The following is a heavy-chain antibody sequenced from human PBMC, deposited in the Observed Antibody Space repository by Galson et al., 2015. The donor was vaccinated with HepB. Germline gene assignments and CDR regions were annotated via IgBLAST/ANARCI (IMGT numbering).Heavy chain of an antibody. J-gene: IGHJ5*02. CDR1: GDSVSSNSAA. CDR3: ARIYCSGGSCYYSWFDP. CDR2: TYYRSKWYN. V-gene: IGHV6-1*01. Sequence: CAISGDSVSSNSAAWNWIRQSPSRGLEWLGRTYYRSKWYNDYAVSVKSRITINPDTSKNQFSLQLNSVTPEDTAVYYCARIYCSGGSCYYSWFDPWGQGTLVTVSS. D-gene: IGHD2-15*01.